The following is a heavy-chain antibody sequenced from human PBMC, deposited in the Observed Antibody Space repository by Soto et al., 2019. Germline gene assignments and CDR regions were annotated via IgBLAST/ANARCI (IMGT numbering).Heavy chain of an antibody. CDR3: GSLLGSYPFDY. Sequence: QVQLQQWGAGLLKPSETLSLTCAVYGGSFSGYYWSWIRQPPGKGLEWIGEINHSGSTNYNPSLKSRVTISVDTSKNQFSLKLSSVTAADTAVYYCGSLLGSYPFDYWGQGTLVTVSS. V-gene: IGHV4-34*01. CDR1: GGSFSGYY. CDR2: INHSGST. J-gene: IGHJ4*02. D-gene: IGHD1-26*01.